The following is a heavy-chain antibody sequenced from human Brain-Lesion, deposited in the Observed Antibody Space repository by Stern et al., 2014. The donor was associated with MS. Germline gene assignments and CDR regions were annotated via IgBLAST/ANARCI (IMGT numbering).Heavy chain of an antibody. V-gene: IGHV4-39*01. CDR1: GDSLSSSTFY. Sequence: QVQLVESGPGLVKPSDTLSLTCSVSGDSLSSSTFYWGWIRQPPGKGPEWIGSVYYSGTTFYPPSLKSGVTISVNTSKNQFPLRLTSGTAADTAVYYCARHQLGYGYAYLRYWGQGTLVTVSS. CDR2: VYYSGTT. D-gene: IGHD5-18*01. J-gene: IGHJ4*02. CDR3: ARHQLGYGYAYLRY.